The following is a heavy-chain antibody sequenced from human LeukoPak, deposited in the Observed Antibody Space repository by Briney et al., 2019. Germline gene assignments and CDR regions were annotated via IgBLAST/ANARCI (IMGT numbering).Heavy chain of an antibody. CDR1: GGSISGYY. D-gene: IGHD3-10*01. J-gene: IGHJ6*04. CDR2: IYYSGSSNNTPSLN. Sequence: SETLSLTCGVSGGSISGYYWSWIRQSPGKGLEWIGNIYYSGSSNNTPSLNNYNPSLKSRVTISVDTSKNQFSLKLSSVTAADTAVYYCARGYYYGSGRLVWGKGTTVTISS. V-gene: IGHV4-59*08. CDR3: ARGYYYGSGRLV.